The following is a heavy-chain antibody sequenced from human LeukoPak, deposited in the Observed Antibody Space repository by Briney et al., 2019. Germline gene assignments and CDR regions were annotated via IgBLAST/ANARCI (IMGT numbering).Heavy chain of an antibody. D-gene: IGHD3-10*01. J-gene: IGHJ4*02. CDR3: ARAGSRY. V-gene: IGHV4-34*01. Sequence: SETLSLTCAVYGGSFSGYYWSWIRQPPGKGLEWIGEINHSGSTNYNPSLKSRVTISVDTSKNQFSLKLSSVTAADTAVYYCARAGSRYWGQGTLVTVSS. CDR1: GGSFSGYY. CDR2: INHSGST.